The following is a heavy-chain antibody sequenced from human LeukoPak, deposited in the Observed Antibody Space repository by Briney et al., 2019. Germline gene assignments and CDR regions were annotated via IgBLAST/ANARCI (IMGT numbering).Heavy chain of an antibody. V-gene: IGHV1-8*03. CDR2: MNPNSGNT. CDR3: ARIDGGGTGIQGFDP. J-gene: IGHJ5*02. Sequence: ASVKVSCKASGYTFTSYDINWVRQAPGQGLEWMGWMNPNSGNTGHAQKFQGRVTITRNTSISTVYMELGSLRSEDTAVYYCARIDGGGTGIQGFDPWGQGTLVTVSS. D-gene: IGHD3-16*01. CDR1: GYTFTSYD.